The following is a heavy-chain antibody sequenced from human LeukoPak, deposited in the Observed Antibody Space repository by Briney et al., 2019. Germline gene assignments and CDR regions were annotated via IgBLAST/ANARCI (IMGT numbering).Heavy chain of an antibody. CDR1: GFTFSSYS. V-gene: IGHV3-21*03. Sequence: PGGSLRLSCAASGFTFSSYSMSWVRQAPGKGLEWVSSISSSSSYIYYADSVKGRFTISRDNAKNSLYLQMNSLNTEDTAVYYCSTDSAHRVDYWGQGTLVTVSS. J-gene: IGHJ4*02. D-gene: IGHD1-26*01. CDR3: STDSAHRVDY. CDR2: ISSSSSYI.